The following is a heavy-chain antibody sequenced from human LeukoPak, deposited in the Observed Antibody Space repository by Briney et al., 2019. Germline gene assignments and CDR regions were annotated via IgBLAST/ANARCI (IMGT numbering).Heavy chain of an antibody. V-gene: IGHV4-59*08. CDR3: ARAPVSSHDSSGYPLFDY. CDR1: GGSIRSYY. CDR2: ISYSGIT. Sequence: SETLSLTCTVSGGSIRSYYWSWIRQPPGERQEWIGYISYSGITNYNPSLKSRLTISVDTSKNQFSLKLSSVTAADTAVYYCARAPVSSHDSSGYPLFDYWGQGTLVTVSS. J-gene: IGHJ4*02. D-gene: IGHD3-22*01.